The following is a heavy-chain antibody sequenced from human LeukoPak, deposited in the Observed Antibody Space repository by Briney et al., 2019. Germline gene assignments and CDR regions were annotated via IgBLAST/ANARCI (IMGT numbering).Heavy chain of an antibody. CDR1: GFTYSHYG. J-gene: IGHJ4*02. V-gene: IGHV3-33*06. CDR2: IWSDATEK. D-gene: IGHD4-11*01. CDR3: GKDAQRGFDYSNSLEY. Sequence: PGRSLRLSCAASGFTYSHYGMHWVRQAPGKGLEWVAVIWSDATEKYYGDAVKGRFTISRDNSRNTLYLQMNSLRVEDTAVYYCGKDAQRGFDYSNSLEYWGQGTLVTVSS.